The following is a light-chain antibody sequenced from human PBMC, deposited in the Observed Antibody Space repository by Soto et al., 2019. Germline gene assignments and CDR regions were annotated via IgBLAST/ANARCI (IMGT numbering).Light chain of an antibody. J-gene: IGLJ1*01. V-gene: IGLV2-8*01. CDR3: CSYAGSSYV. CDR1: SSDIGGYNS. CDR2: DVS. Sequence: QSVLTQSPSASGSPGQSVTISCTGTSSDIGGYNSVSWYQQHPGKAPKVMIYDVSKRPSGVPDRFSGSKSGNTASLTISGLQAEDEADYYCCSYAGSSYVFGTGTK.